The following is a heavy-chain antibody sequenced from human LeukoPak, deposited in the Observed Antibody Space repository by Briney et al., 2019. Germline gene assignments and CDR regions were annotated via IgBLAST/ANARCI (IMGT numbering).Heavy chain of an antibody. CDR2: ISLTGET. J-gene: IGHJ4*02. D-gene: IGHD1-26*01. CDR3: SRESGAFCPFGY. CDR1: GGSISSTNW. Sequence: PSETLSLTCGVSGGSISSTNWWSWGRQPPGQGLEWIGEISLTGETNYNPSLNGRVTMSLDKSRNQLSLSLTSVTAADTAIYYCSRESGAFCPFGYWGQGTLVIVPP. V-gene: IGHV4-4*02.